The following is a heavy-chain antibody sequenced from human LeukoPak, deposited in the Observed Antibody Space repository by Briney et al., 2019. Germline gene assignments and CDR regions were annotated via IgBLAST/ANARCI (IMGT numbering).Heavy chain of an antibody. V-gene: IGHV3-23*01. CDR3: AKFSSSWNYYYGMDV. CDR2: ISGSGGST. J-gene: IGHJ6*02. CDR1: GFTFSSYA. D-gene: IGHD6-13*01. Sequence: GGSLRLSCAASGFTFSSYAMSWVRQAPGKGLEWVPAISGSGGSTYYADSVKGRFTISRDNSKNTLYLQMNSLRAEDTAVYYCAKFSSSWNYYYGMDVWGQGTTVTVSS.